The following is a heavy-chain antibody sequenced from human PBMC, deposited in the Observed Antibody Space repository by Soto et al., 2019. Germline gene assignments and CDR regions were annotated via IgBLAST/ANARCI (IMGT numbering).Heavy chain of an antibody. CDR3: ARSVAVPGAHIDY. CDR2: VYYTGST. V-gene: IGHV4-59*01. J-gene: IGHJ4*02. D-gene: IGHD6-19*01. CDR1: GGSISGSY. Sequence: SETLSLTCSVSGGSISGSYWSWIRQSPGKGLEWLGYVYYTGSTNYSPSLRSRVSISVDTSKNEFSLRLSSVTAADTAVYFCARSVAVPGAHIDYWGQGTQVTVAS.